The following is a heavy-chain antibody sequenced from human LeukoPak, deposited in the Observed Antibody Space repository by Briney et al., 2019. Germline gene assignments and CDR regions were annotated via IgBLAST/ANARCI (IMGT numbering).Heavy chain of an antibody. Sequence: GGSLRLSCAASGVAFSNYAMSWVRQAPGKGLEWVAAISERGDGTYYAGSMKGRFTISRDNAKNMVHLQINSLRAEDTAIYYCAKDIAQGYTFGSIEQDYWGQGTLVTVSS. CDR3: AKDIAQGYTFGSIEQDY. V-gene: IGHV3-23*01. J-gene: IGHJ4*02. CDR1: GVAFSNYA. CDR2: ISERGDGT. D-gene: IGHD5-18*01.